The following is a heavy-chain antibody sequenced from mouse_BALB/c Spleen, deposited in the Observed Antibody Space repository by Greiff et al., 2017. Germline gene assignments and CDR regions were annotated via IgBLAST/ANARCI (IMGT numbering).Heavy chain of an antibody. CDR2: IDPENGDT. Sequence: VQLQQSGAELVRSGASVKLSCTASGFNIKDYYMHWVKQRPEQGLEWIGWIDPENGDTEYAPKFQGKATMTADTSSNTAYLQLSSLTSEDTAVYYCNADYDFDYWGQGTTLTVSS. V-gene: IGHV14-4*02. CDR1: GFNIKDYY. D-gene: IGHD2-4*01. CDR3: NADYDFDY. J-gene: IGHJ2*01.